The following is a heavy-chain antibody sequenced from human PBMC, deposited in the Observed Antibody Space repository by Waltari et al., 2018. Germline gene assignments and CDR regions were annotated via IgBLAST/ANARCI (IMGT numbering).Heavy chain of an antibody. CDR3: AFPFRIGTNWFDP. Sequence: QVQLVQSGAEVKKPGASVKLSCKASAYTFSGYSMHWVRQAPGQGLEWMGRINPNSGGTNYAQKFQGRVTMTRDTSISTAYMELNRLRSDDTAVYYCAFPFRIGTNWFDPWGQGTLVTVSS. D-gene: IGHD1-26*01. J-gene: IGHJ5*02. CDR1: AYTFSGYS. CDR2: INPNSGGT. V-gene: IGHV1-2*06.